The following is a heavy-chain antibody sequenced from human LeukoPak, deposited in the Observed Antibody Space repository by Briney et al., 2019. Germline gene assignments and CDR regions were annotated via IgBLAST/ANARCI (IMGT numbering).Heavy chain of an antibody. J-gene: IGHJ4*02. CDR3: AKEAINSNYVRYFDY. D-gene: IGHD1-7*01. CDR2: ISSSSSTI. V-gene: IGHV3-48*01. Sequence: QPGGSLRLSCAASGFTFSSYSMNWVRQAPGKGLEWVSYISSSSSTIYYADSVKGRFTISRDNAKNSLYLQMNSLRAEDTAVYYCAKEAINSNYVRYFDYWGQGTLVTVSS. CDR1: GFTFSSYS.